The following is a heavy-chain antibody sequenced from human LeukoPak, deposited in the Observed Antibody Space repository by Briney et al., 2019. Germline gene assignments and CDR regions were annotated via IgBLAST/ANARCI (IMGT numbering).Heavy chain of an antibody. CDR1: GYSFTSRL. V-gene: IGHV1-46*01. CDR3: ARDASIVGATNWFDP. D-gene: IGHD1-26*01. CDR2: INPSGGST. J-gene: IGHJ5*02. Sequence: ASVKVSCRASGYSFTSRLIHWVRQAPGQGLEWMGIINPSGGSTSYAQKFQGRVTMTRDTSTSTVYMELSSLRSEDTAVYYCARDASIVGATNWFDPWGQGTLVTVSS.